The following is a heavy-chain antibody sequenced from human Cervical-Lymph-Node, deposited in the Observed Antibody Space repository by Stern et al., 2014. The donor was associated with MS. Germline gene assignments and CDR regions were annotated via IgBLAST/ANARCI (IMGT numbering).Heavy chain of an antibody. D-gene: IGHD4-17*01. CDR1: GFSLTTRKVG. J-gene: IGHJ4*02. Sequence: EESRTTLVKHTQTPTLACTFSGFSLTTRKVGVDWVRQLPGKALEWLTLTYWGADKRGSPSLNSRLTITKDTSKNQVVLTMTDLDPVDTATYYCAQTTTVTLFDYWGQGTLVTVSS. CDR3: AQTTTVTLFDY. V-gene: IGHV2-5*02. CDR2: TYWGADK.